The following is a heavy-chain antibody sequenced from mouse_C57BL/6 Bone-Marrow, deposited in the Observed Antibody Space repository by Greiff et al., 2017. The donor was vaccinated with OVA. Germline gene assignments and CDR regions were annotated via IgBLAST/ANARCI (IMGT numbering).Heavy chain of an antibody. D-gene: IGHD1-1*01. CDR3: ASYYYGSILFAY. V-gene: IGHV1-19*01. CDR2: INPYNGGT. J-gene: IGHJ3*01. Sequence: DVKLQQSGPVLVKPGASVKMSCKASGYTFTDYYMNWVKQSHGKSLEWIGVINPYNGGTSYNQKFKGKATLTVDKSSSTAYMELNSLTSEDSAVYYCASYYYGSILFAYWGQGTLVTVSA. CDR1: GYTFTDYY.